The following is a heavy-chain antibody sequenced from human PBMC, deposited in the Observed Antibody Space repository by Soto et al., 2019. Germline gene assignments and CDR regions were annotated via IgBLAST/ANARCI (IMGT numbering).Heavy chain of an antibody. V-gene: IGHV3-48*02. Sequence: EVQLVESGGGLVQPGGSLRLSCAASEFVFSTYAMNWVRQAPGKGLEWLSFITSGSTTIYYADSVKGRFTVSRDNAKNSLYLQINSLRDDDTAVYYCARDRAGGAYDIWGQGTMVTVSS. J-gene: IGHJ3*02. CDR2: ITSGSTTI. CDR1: EFVFSTYA. CDR3: ARDRAGGAYDI. D-gene: IGHD1-26*01.